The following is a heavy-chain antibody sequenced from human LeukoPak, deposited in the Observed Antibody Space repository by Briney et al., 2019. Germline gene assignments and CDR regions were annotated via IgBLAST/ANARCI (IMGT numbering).Heavy chain of an antibody. CDR3: TPGMDFDWLLPTDY. CDR2: IRSKAYGGTT. D-gene: IGHD3-9*01. J-gene: IGHJ4*02. V-gene: IGHV3-49*04. CDR1: GFTFGDYA. Sequence: GGSLRLSCTASGFTFGDYAMSWVRQAPGKGLEWVGFIRSKAYGGTTEYAASVKGRFTISRDDSKSIAYLQMNSLKTEDTAVYYCTPGMDFDWLLPTDYWGQGTLVTVSS.